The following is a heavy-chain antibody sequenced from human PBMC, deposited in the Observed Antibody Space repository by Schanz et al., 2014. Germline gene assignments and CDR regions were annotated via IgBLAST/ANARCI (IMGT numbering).Heavy chain of an antibody. V-gene: IGHV3-23*04. CDR2: LTGSGTTT. J-gene: IGHJ4*02. Sequence: EVQLVESGGGLVQPGGSLRLSCAASGFTVNNYAMNWVRQAPGKGLEWVSALTGSGTTTYYADSVKGRFTISRDNSKNTLDLQMNSLRAEDTAIYYCARDGDFDLWGQGTLVTVAS. CDR1: GFTVNNYA. CDR3: ARDGDFDL.